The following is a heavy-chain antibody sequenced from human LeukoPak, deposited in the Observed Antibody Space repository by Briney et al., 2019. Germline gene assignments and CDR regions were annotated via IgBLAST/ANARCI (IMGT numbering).Heavy chain of an antibody. D-gene: IGHD3-16*02. J-gene: IGHJ4*02. V-gene: IGHV3-66*01. CDR1: GFTFSSYT. CDR2: IYVDGST. CDR3: ARDLATRQRTGLYDS. Sequence: GGSLRLSCAASGFTFSSYTMNWVRQAPGKGLQWVSVIYVDGSTYYADSVKGRITISRDNSRNTLYLQMNSLRAEDTAVYYCARDLATRQRTGLYDSWGQGALVTVSS.